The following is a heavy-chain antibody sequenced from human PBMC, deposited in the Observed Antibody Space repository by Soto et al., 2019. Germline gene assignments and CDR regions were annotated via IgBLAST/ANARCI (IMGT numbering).Heavy chain of an antibody. Sequence: ASVKVSCKASGYSFTGYSMHWVRQAPGQGLEWMGWINPKNGATNYARKFQGWVTMIRDTSISTVYMELRNLKSDDTAVYYCARAHMTDYINGVVASNWFDPWGRGTLVTVSS. CDR1: GYSFTGYS. V-gene: IGHV1-2*04. D-gene: IGHD3-9*01. J-gene: IGHJ5*02. CDR3: ARAHMTDYINGVVASNWFDP. CDR2: INPKNGAT.